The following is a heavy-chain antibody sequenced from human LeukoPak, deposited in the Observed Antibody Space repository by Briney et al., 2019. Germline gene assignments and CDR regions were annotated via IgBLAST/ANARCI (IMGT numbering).Heavy chain of an antibody. Sequence: SQTLSLTCTVSGGSISSGDYYWSWIRQPPGKGLEWIGYIYYSGSTYYNPSLKSRVTISVDTSKNQFSLKLSSVTAADTAVYYCARVGYCSSTSCYTVYYFDYWGQGTLVTVSS. V-gene: IGHV4-30-4*08. CDR3: ARVGYCSSTSCYTVYYFDY. D-gene: IGHD2-2*02. CDR2: IYYSGST. J-gene: IGHJ4*02. CDR1: GGSISSGDYY.